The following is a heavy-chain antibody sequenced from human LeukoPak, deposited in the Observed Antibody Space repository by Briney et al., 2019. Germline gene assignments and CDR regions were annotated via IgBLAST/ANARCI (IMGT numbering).Heavy chain of an antibody. V-gene: IGHV3-30-3*01. J-gene: IGHJ5*02. CDR2: ISYDGSNK. CDR3: ARDWQDYDIQNWFDP. Sequence: PGGSLRLSCAASGFTFSSYAMHWVRQAPGKGLEWGAVISYDGSNKYYADSVKGRFTISRDNSKNTLYLQMNSLRAEDTAVYYCARDWQDYDIQNWFDPWGQGTLVTVSS. CDR1: GFTFSSYA. D-gene: IGHD3-9*01.